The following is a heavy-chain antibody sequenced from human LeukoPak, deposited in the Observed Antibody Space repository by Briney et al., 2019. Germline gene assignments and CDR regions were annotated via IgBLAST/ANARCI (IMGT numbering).Heavy chain of an antibody. CDR1: GFTFSSYG. J-gene: IGHJ4*02. D-gene: IGHD3-22*01. V-gene: IGHV3-30*02. CDR2: IPYDGSNK. Sequence: GGPLRLSCAASGFTFSSYGMHWVRQAPGRGLEWVAFIPYDGSNKYYADSVKGRFTISRDNSKNTLYLQMNSLRAEDTAVYYCAKDDDSSGYYPDYWGQGTLVTVSS. CDR3: AKDDDSSGYYPDY.